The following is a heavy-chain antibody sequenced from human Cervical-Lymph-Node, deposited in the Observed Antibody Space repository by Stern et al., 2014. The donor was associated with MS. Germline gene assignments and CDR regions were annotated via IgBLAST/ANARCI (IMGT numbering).Heavy chain of an antibody. D-gene: IGHD2-15*01. CDR1: GFTFSTYW. V-gene: IGHV3-74*01. CDR3: ARGVMVAATYAYDI. Sequence: VQLVDSGGGLVQPGGSLRLSCAASGFTFSTYWMHWVRQAPGKGLVWVSRINSDESSTTYADCVKGRFSISRDNDKNTLYLQMNSLRAEDTAVYYCARGVMVAATYAYDIWGQGTMVTISS. J-gene: IGHJ3*02. CDR2: INSDESST.